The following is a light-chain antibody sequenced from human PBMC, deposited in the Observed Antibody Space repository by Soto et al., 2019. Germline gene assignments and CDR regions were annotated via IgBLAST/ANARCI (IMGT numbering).Light chain of an antibody. CDR1: QSVGSN. J-gene: IGKJ4*01. CDR2: GAS. V-gene: IGKV3-15*01. Sequence: EIVMTQSPATLSVSPGERAPLSCRASQSVGSNFSWYQHEHDQAPRLLIYGASTRATGIPARLSGSGSGTEFTLTISSLECEDYAYSFCQESNTAPQDRTFGKGTKVEIK. CDR3: QESNTAPQDRT.